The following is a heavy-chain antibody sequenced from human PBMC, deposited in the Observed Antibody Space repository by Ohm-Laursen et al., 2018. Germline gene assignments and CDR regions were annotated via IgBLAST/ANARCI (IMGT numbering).Heavy chain of an antibody. V-gene: IGHV1-2*02. CDR2: ISPNSGDT. CDR1: GYTFTGHY. CDR3: ARATPYSSGRYGDY. D-gene: IGHD6-19*01. Sequence: GASVKVSCKASGYTFTGHYMHWMRQAPGQGLEWVGWISPNSGDTNYAQKFQGRVTMTRDTSISTAYMDLNSLRSDDTAIYYCARATPYSSGRYGDYRGQGTLVTVST. J-gene: IGHJ4*02.